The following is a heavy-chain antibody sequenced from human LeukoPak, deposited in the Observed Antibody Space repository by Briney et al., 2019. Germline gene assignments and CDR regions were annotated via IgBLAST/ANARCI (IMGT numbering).Heavy chain of an antibody. D-gene: IGHD6-13*01. CDR3: ARGGYSSSWYGRSPWPMRPNWFDP. J-gene: IGHJ5*02. CDR2: IYYSGST. V-gene: IGHV4-39*07. Sequence: SETLSLTCTVSGGSISSSSYYWGWIRQPPGKGLEWLGSIYYSGSTYYNPSLKSRVTISVDTSKNQFSLKLSSVTAADTAVYYCARGGYSSSWYGRSPWPMRPNWFDPWGQGTLVTVSS. CDR1: GGSISSSSYY.